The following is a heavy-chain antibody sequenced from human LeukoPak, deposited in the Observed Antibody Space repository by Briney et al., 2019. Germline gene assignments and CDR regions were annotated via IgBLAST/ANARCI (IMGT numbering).Heavy chain of an antibody. V-gene: IGHV3-30-3*01. Sequence: SGGSLRLSCAGSGFTFRSYAMHWVRQAPGKGLEWVAVISYDGSNKDYADSVKGRFTISRDNSKNTLFLQMNSLRAEDTAVYYCAREIFNGFDIWGQGTTVTVSS. CDR1: GFTFRSYA. CDR3: AREIFNGFDI. J-gene: IGHJ3*02. CDR2: ISYDGSNK.